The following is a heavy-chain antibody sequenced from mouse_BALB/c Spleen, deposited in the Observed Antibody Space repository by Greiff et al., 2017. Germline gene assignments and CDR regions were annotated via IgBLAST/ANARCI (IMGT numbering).Heavy chain of an antibody. Sequence: EVMLVESGGGLVQPGGSRKLSCAASGFTFSDYGMAWVRQAPGKGPEWVAFLSNLAYSIYYADTVTGRFTISRENAKNTLYLEMSSLRSEDTAMYYCARARYDGYYFDYWGQGTTLTVSS. CDR2: LSNLAYSI. J-gene: IGHJ2*01. V-gene: IGHV5-15*02. CDR3: ARARYDGYYFDY. D-gene: IGHD2-14*01. CDR1: GFTFSDYG.